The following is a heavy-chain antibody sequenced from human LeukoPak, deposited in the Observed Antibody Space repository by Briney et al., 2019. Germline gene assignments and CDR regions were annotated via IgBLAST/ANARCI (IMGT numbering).Heavy chain of an antibody. J-gene: IGHJ4*02. CDR2: IKQDGSEK. D-gene: IGHD2-2*01. Sequence: GGSLRLSCAASGFTFSSHWMYWVRQAPGKGLEWVANIKQDGSEKYYVDSLKSRFTISRDNAKNSLFLQMNSLRAEDTAVYYCARASNCSSTSCYHRGLIDYWGQGTLVTVSS. V-gene: IGHV3-7*01. CDR3: ARASNCSSTSCYHRGLIDY. CDR1: GFTFSSHW.